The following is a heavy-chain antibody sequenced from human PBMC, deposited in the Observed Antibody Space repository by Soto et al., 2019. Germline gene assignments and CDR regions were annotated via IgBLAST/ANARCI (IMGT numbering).Heavy chain of an antibody. D-gene: IGHD1-26*01. Sequence: QAQLVESGGGVVQPGRSLRLSCAASGFIFRNYGMHWVRQAPGKGLEWVAVISFDGNKRYYADSVKGRFTISRDNSNNTLYLQMNSLRPEDTAVYYCANTAISGSYYGFTFDYWGQGTPVTVSS. CDR1: GFIFRNYG. CDR3: ANTAISGSYYGFTFDY. J-gene: IGHJ4*02. CDR2: ISFDGNKR. V-gene: IGHV3-30*18.